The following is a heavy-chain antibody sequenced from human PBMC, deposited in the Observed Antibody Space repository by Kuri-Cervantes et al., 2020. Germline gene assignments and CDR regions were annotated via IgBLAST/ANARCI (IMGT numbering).Heavy chain of an antibody. D-gene: IGHD6-19*01. V-gene: IGHV4-38-2*02. CDR3: ARDEYSSGWYTDY. CDR1: GYSISSGYY. Sequence: ESLKISCAVSGYSISSGYYWGWIRQPPGKGLEWTGSIYHSGSTYYNPSLKSRVTISVDTSKNQFSLKLSSVTAADTAVYYCARDEYSSGWYTDYWGQGTLVTVSS. CDR2: IYHSGST. J-gene: IGHJ4*02.